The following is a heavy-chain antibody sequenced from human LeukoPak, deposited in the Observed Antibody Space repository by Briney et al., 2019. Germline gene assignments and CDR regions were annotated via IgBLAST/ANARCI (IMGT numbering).Heavy chain of an antibody. V-gene: IGHV1-8*01. Sequence: ASVKVSCKASGYTFTNHHIHWVRQVPGQGLEWMGWMNPNSGNTGYAQKFQGRVTMTRNTSISTAYMELSSLRSEDTAVYYCARGFGGSGWYGGDYWGQGTLVTVSS. CDR3: ARGFGGSGWYGGDY. J-gene: IGHJ4*02. CDR1: GYTFTNHH. D-gene: IGHD6-19*01. CDR2: MNPNSGNT.